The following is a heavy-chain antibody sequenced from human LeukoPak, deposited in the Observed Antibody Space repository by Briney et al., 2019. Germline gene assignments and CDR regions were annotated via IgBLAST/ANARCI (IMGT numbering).Heavy chain of an antibody. CDR3: ARGILWFGDDV. J-gene: IGHJ6*04. V-gene: IGHV4-39*07. CDR2: IYYSGRT. CDR1: GCSISSSSYY. Sequence: SETLSLTCTVSGCSISSSSYYWGWIRQPPGKGLEWIGSIYYSGRTYYNPSLKSRVTISVDTSKNQFSLKLSSVTAADTAVYYCARGILWFGDDVWGKGTTVTTSS. D-gene: IGHD3-10*01.